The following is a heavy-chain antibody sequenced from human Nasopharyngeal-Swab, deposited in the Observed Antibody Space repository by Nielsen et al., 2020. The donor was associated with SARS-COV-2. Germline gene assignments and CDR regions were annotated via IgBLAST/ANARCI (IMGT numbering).Heavy chain of an antibody. CDR3: ARGSLDWYPEYLQD. V-gene: IGHV3-53*04. CDR1: GFSVSGNS. CDR2: IFAGGST. D-gene: IGHD3-9*01. J-gene: IGHJ1*01. Sequence: GESLKISCAISGFSVSGNSMTWVRQAPGKGLEWVSVIFAGGSTYYADSVEGRFTISRHNSKNTLFPQMNSLRTEDTAVYYCARGSLDWYPEYLQDWGQGTLVTVSS.